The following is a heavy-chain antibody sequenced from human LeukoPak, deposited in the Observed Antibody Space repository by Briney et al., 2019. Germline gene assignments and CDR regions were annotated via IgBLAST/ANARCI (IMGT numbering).Heavy chain of an antibody. Sequence: SVKVSRTASGGTFNSYTISWVRQAPGQGLEWMGRIIPVLGIANYAQRFQGRVTITADKSTNTAYMELSSLRSEDTAVYYCARESEAYYFDYWGQGTLVTVSS. D-gene: IGHD3-16*01. J-gene: IGHJ4*02. V-gene: IGHV1-69*04. CDR3: ARESEAYYFDY. CDR2: IIPVLGIA. CDR1: GGTFNSYT.